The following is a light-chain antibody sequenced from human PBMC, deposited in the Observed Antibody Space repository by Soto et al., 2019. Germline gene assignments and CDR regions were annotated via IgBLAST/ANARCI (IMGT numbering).Light chain of an antibody. Sequence: DIQMTQSPSTLSATAGDRVTITCRASQSISSWLAWYQHKPGKAPKLLIYDASNLDSGVPSRFSGSGSGTEFSLTISNLQPDDCATYYCQQYENYWKFCQGTRVEIK. J-gene: IGKJ1*01. CDR1: QSISSW. CDR2: DAS. CDR3: QQYENYWK. V-gene: IGKV1-5*01.